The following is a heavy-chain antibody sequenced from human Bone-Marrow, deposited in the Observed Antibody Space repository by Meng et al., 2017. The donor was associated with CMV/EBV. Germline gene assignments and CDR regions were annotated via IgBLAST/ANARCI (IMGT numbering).Heavy chain of an antibody. CDR1: GGSISRSSYY. D-gene: IGHD1-26*01. Sequence: SEPLSLTCTVSGGSISRSSYYWGWVRQPPGKGLEWVGSVSYSGSTYYSPSLKSRVTVSVDTSKNQFSLKLSSVTAADTAVYYCARQLSGSQDYWGQGTLVTVSS. CDR2: VSYSGST. V-gene: IGHV4-39*01. J-gene: IGHJ4*02. CDR3: ARQLSGSQDY.